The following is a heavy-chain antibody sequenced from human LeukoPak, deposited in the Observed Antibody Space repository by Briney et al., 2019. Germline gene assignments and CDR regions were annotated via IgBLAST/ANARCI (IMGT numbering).Heavy chain of an antibody. CDR2: IYHSGST. Sequence: SETLSLTCAVSGGSISSGGYSWSWIRQPPGKGLEWIGYIYHSGSTYYNPSLKSRVTISVDRSKNQFSLKLSSVTAADTAVYYCARGGGIVAKYFDYWGQGTLVTVSS. D-gene: IGHD5-12*01. CDR1: GGSISSGGYS. J-gene: IGHJ4*02. CDR3: ARGGGIVAKYFDY. V-gene: IGHV4-30-2*01.